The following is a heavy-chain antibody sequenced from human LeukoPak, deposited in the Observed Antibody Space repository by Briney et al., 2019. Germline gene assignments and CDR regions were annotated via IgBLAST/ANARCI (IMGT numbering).Heavy chain of an antibody. CDR2: IYTSGST. D-gene: IGHD3-22*01. J-gene: IGHJ4*02. CDR3: ARGHISGFAPGLFDY. CDR1: GGSISSYY. V-gene: IGHV4-4*07. Sequence: PSETLSLTCTVSGGSISSYYWSWIRQPAGKGLEWIGRIYTSGSTNYNPSLKSRVTMSVDTSMNQFSLKLSSVTAADTAVYYCARGHISGFAPGLFDYWGQGTLVTVSS.